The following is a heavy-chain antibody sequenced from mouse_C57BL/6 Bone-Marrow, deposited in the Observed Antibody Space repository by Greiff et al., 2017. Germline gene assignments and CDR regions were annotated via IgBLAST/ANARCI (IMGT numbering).Heavy chain of an antibody. V-gene: IGHV14-4*01. CDR3: TRYFDV. Sequence: VQLQQSGAELVRPGASVKLSFTASGFNIKDYYMHWVNQRPEQGLEWIGWIDPDNCDTEYASKFQGQATITADTPTNTAYLQLSSLSSEDTAVYYCTRYFDVWGTGTTVTVSS. CDR1: GFNIKDYY. CDR2: IDPDNCDT. J-gene: IGHJ1*03.